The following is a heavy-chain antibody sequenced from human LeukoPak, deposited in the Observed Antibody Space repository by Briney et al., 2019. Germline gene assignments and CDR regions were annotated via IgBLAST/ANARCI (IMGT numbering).Heavy chain of an antibody. Sequence: GGSLRLSCAASGFTFSSYWMHWVRQAPGKGLVWVSRINSDGSSTSYADSVKGQFTISRDNAKNTLYLQMNSLRAEDTAVYYCAREAALYSYDFWSGYSQFDYWGQGTLVTVSS. CDR2: INSDGSST. V-gene: IGHV3-74*01. CDR3: AREAALYSYDFWSGYSQFDY. CDR1: GFTFSSYW. J-gene: IGHJ4*02. D-gene: IGHD3-3*01.